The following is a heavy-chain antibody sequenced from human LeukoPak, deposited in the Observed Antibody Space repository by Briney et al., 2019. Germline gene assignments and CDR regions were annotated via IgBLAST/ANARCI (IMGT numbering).Heavy chain of an antibody. Sequence: GGSLRLSCAASGFTFSSYVMHWVRQAPGKGLEWVSIISGIGDITYYADSVKGRFTISRDNSKNTLYLQINSLGAGDTAIYYCAKGASGYSFDYWGQGTLVTVSS. J-gene: IGHJ4*02. CDR3: AKGASGYSFDY. CDR2: ISGIGDIT. D-gene: IGHD5-12*01. V-gene: IGHV3-23*01. CDR1: GFTFSSYV.